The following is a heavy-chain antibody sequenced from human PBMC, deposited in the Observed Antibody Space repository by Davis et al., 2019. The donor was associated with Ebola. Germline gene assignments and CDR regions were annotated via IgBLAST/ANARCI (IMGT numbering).Heavy chain of an antibody. V-gene: IGHV3-53*01. Sequence: GESLKISCAASGFTVSSNYMSWVRQAPGKGLEWVSVIYSGGSTYYADSVKGRFTISRDNSKNTLYLQMNNLRAEDTAVYYCARIYYYYYGMDVWGQGTTVTVSS. CDR2: IYSGGST. J-gene: IGHJ6*02. CDR1: GFTVSSNY. CDR3: ARIYYYYYGMDV.